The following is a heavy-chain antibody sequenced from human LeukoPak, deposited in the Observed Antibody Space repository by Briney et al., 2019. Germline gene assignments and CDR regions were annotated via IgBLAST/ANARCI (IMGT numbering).Heavy chain of an antibody. Sequence: SETLSLTCTVSGGSISSSSYYWGWIRQPPGKGLEWIGSIYYSGNTYYNPSLKSRVTISVDTSKNQFSLKLSSVIAADPAVYSGARSYAGGNPGWFAPWGREPWSPSPQ. J-gene: IGHJ5*02. V-gene: IGHV4-39*01. CDR2: IYYSGNT. CDR3: ARSYAGGNPGWFAP. CDR1: GGSISSSSYY. D-gene: IGHD4-23*01.